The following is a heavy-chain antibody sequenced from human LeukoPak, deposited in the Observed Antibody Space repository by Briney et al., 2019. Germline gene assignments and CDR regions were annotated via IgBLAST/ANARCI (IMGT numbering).Heavy chain of an antibody. CDR3: ARGGFWSGYYYIDY. Sequence: SETLSLTCTVSGDSISSYYRSWIRQPAGKGLEWIGRVYISGSTNYNPSLKSRVTMSVDTSKNQFSLKLSSVTAADTAVYYCARGGFWSGYYYIDYWGQGTLVTVSS. D-gene: IGHD3-3*01. J-gene: IGHJ4*02. CDR1: GDSISSYY. CDR2: VYISGST. V-gene: IGHV4-4*07.